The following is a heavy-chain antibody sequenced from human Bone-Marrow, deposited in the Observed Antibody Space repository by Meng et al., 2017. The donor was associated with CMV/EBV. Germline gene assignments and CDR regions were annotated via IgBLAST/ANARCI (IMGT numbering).Heavy chain of an antibody. V-gene: IGHV1-69*10. CDR3: ARGGGGYQLLLYNDYYGMDV. Sequence: SVKVSCKASGGTFSSYAINWVRQAPGQGLEWMGGIIPILGIANYAQKFQGRVTITADKSTSTAYMELSSLRSEDTAVYYCARGGGGYQLLLYNDYYGMDVWGQGTTVTVSS. J-gene: IGHJ6*02. D-gene: IGHD2-2*01. CDR1: GGTFSSYA. CDR2: IIPILGIA.